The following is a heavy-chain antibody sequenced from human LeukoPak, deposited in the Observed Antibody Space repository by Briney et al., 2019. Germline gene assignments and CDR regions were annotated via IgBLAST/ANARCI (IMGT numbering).Heavy chain of an antibody. Sequence: GGSLRLSCSASGFTFSNCPMHWVRQAPEKGLEYVSAISSNGDSTYYADSVKGRFTISRDNAKNSLYLQMNSLRVEDTGVYYCARGRSGSSSFDYWGQGTLVTVSS. CDR1: GFTFSNCP. J-gene: IGHJ4*02. D-gene: IGHD1-26*01. CDR3: ARGRSGSSSFDY. CDR2: ISSNGDST. V-gene: IGHV3-64*04.